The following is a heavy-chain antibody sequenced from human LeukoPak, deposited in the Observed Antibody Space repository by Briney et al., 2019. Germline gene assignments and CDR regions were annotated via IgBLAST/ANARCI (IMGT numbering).Heavy chain of an antibody. Sequence: ASVKVSCKASGYTFTSYGISWVRQAPGQGLEWMGWISAYNGNTNYAQKLQGRVTMTTDTSTSTAYMELRSLRSDDTAVYYCARVSAATPMYYSDYWGQGTLVTVSS. CDR3: ARVSAATPMYYSDY. CDR1: GYTFTSYG. J-gene: IGHJ4*02. CDR2: ISAYNGNT. V-gene: IGHV1-18*01. D-gene: IGHD2-2*01.